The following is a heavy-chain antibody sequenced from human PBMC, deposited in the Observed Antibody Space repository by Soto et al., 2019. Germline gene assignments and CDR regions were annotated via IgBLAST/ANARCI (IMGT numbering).Heavy chain of an antibody. V-gene: IGHV3-30*02. CDR3: AXGGIRELRYFDWLAPDY. Sequence: PGGSLRLSCAASGFTFSSYGMHWVRQAPGKGLEWVAVIWYDGSNKYYADSVKGRFTISRDNSKNTLYLQMNSLRAEDTAVYYCAXGGIRELRYFDWLAPDYWGQGTLVTVSS. CDR1: GFTFSSYG. J-gene: IGHJ4*02. CDR2: IWYDGSNK. D-gene: IGHD3-9*01.